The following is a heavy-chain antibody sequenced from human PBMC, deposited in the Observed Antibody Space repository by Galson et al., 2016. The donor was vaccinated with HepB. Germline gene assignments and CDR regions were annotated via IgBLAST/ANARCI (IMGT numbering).Heavy chain of an antibody. Sequence: SVKVSCKASGYTFTSYGISWVRQAPGQGLEWMGWISVYNGNTNYAQKFQGRVTMTTDTSTSAGYMELRSLRSDDTAVYYCTNDTGKAVAGLYNYYGMDVWGQGTTVTVSS. CDR1: GYTFTSYG. D-gene: IGHD6-19*01. V-gene: IGHV1-18*01. J-gene: IGHJ6*02. CDR3: TNDTGKAVAGLYNYYGMDV. CDR2: ISVYNGNT.